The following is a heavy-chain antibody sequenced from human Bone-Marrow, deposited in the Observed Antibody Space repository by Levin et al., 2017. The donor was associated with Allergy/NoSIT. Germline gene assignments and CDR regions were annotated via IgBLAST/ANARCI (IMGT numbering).Heavy chain of an antibody. CDR2: ICSTSNTI. Sequence: PGGSLRLSCAASGFTFKNYEMNWVRQAPGKGLEWVSYICSTSNTIYYADSVKGRFTISRDNAQNSLYLQMNSLRVEDTADYYCARGAAELDYWGQGTLVTVSS. J-gene: IGHJ4*02. CDR3: ARGAAELDY. CDR1: GFTFKNYE. V-gene: IGHV3-48*03. D-gene: IGHD2-15*01.